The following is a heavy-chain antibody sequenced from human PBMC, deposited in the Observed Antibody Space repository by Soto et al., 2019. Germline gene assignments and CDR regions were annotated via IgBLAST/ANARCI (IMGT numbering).Heavy chain of an antibody. Sequence: EVQLVESGGGLVQPGGSLRLSCAASGFTFSSSSMNWVRQAPGKGLEWVSYITSGSSTIFYADSVKGRFTISRDNAKNSLYLQMNSLRAEDTAVYYCAKGQYGDSLGYWGHGTLVTVSS. J-gene: IGHJ4*01. CDR3: AKGQYGDSLGY. D-gene: IGHD4-17*01. CDR1: GFTFSSSS. CDR2: ITSGSSTI. V-gene: IGHV3-48*01.